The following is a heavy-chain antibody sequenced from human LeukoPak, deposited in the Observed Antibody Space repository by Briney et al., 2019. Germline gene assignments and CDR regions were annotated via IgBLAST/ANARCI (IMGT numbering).Heavy chain of an antibody. J-gene: IGHJ2*01. Sequence: GGSLRLSCAASGFTVSSNYMSWVRQAPGKGLEWVSGIDSGGTTYSADPVRGRFTISRDNSKNTLSLQMNSLRAEDTAVYYCARPGVTTVTRNWYFDLWGRGTLVTVSS. CDR3: ARPGVTTVTRNWYFDL. CDR2: IDSGGTT. D-gene: IGHD4-17*01. V-gene: IGHV3-66*04. CDR1: GFTVSSNY.